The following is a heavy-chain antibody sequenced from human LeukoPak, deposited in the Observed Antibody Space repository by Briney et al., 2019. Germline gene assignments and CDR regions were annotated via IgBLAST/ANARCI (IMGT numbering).Heavy chain of an antibody. V-gene: IGHV4-59*08. CDR3: VRWSYGSSWYYFDY. J-gene: IGHJ4*02. D-gene: IGHD6-13*01. CDR2: IYYSGST. CDR1: GGSISSYY. Sequence: SETLSLTCTVSGGSISSYYWSWVRQPPGKGLEWIGYIYYSGSTNYNPSLKSRVTISVDTSHNQFSLKLSSVTAADTAVDCCVRWSYGSSWYYFDYGGQGTRVTVSS.